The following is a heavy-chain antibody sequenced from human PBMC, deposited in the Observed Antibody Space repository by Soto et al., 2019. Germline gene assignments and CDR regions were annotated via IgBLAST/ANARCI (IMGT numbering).Heavy chain of an antibody. CDR3: TTDSSGYYYNYFDY. CDR2: IKSKTDGGTT. V-gene: IGHV3-15*01. D-gene: IGHD3-22*01. CDR1: GFTFSNAW. Sequence: GSLRLSCAASGFTFSNAWMSWVRQAPGKGLEWVGRIKSKTDGGTTDYAAPVKGRFTISRDDSKNTLYLQMNSLKTEDTAVYYCTTDSSGYYYNYFDYWGQGTLVTVSS. J-gene: IGHJ4*02.